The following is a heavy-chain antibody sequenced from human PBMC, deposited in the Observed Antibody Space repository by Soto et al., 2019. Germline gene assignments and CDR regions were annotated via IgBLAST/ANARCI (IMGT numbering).Heavy chain of an antibody. Sequence: PGGSLRLSCAASGFTFNNYAMSWGRQAPGKGLEWVSSIGTTGDTNYADSVKGRFTISRDNSRDKLYLQMDSLRAEDTALYYCAKNYFFDNWGQGTLVTVSS. CDR1: GFTFNNYA. V-gene: IGHV3-23*01. CDR3: AKNYFFDN. J-gene: IGHJ4*02. CDR2: IGTTGDT.